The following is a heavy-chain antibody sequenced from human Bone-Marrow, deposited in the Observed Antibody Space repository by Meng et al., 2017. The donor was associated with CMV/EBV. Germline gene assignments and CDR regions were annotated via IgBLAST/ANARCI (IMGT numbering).Heavy chain of an antibody. J-gene: IGHJ4*02. D-gene: IGHD1-26*01. CDR2: IYPGDSDT. V-gene: IGHV5-51*01. CDR1: GYSFTSYW. CDR3: ARGVWELQEGYYFDY. Sequence: GGSLRLSCKGSGYSFTSYWIGWVRQMPGKGLEWMGIIYPGDSDTRYSPSFQGQVTVSADKSISTAYLQWSSLKASDTAMYYCARGVWELQEGYYFDYWGQGTLVNVAS.